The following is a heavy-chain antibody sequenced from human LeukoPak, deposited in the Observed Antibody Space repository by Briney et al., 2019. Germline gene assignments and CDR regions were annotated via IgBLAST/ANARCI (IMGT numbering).Heavy chain of an antibody. CDR3: ARARNPLDYYYYMDV. V-gene: IGHV1-18*01. CDR2: ISVHNGNT. CDR1: GYMFTIYG. Sequence: ASVKVSCMASGYMFTIYGISWVRQAPGQGVEWMGWISVHNGNTKYAQKFQGRVTMTTDTSTSTAYMELRSLRSDDTAVYYCARARNPLDYYYYMDVWGKGTTVTVSS. J-gene: IGHJ6*03.